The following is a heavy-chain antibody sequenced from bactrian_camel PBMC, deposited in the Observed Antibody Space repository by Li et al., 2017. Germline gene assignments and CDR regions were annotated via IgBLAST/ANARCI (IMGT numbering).Heavy chain of an antibody. V-gene: IGHV3S54*01. J-gene: IGHJ4*01. CDR2: IYTGGDST. Sequence: HVQLVESGGGSVQAGGSLALSCAASSGCSPHKRCVGWFRQAPGEEREGVAAIYTGGDSTYYVDSVKGRFTASLNAVTNTLYLQMNGLRPEDTAMYYCAARYGGAEYGAERWLEPHEYNYWGQGTQVTVS. D-gene: IGHD8*01. CDR3: AARYGGAEYGAERWLEPHEYNY. CDR1: GCSPHKRC.